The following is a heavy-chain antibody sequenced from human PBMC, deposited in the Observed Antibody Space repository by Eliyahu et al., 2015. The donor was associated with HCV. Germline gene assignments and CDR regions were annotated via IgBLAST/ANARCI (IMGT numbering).Heavy chain of an antibody. CDR2: IWYDGSNK. V-gene: IGHV3-33*01. Sequence: QVQLVESGGGVVQPGRSLRLSCAASGFTFSSYGMHWVRQGPGKGLGWVAVIWYDGSNKYYADSVKGRFTISRDNSKNTLYLQMNSLRAEDTAVYYCARDRKTMVRGYYFDYWGQGTLVTVSS. CDR1: GFTFSSYG. D-gene: IGHD3-10*01. J-gene: IGHJ4*02. CDR3: ARDRKTMVRGYYFDY.